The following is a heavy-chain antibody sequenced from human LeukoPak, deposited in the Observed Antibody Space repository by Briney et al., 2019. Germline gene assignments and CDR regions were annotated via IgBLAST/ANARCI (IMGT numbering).Heavy chain of an antibody. D-gene: IGHD1-26*01. CDR1: GFTFSSYA. V-gene: IGHV3-9*01. J-gene: IGHJ3*02. CDR3: AKTAYSGSYYDYAFDI. Sequence: GGSLRLSCAASGFTFSSYAVHWVRQGPGKGLEWVSGISWNSGSTGYADSVKGRFTISRDNAKNSLYLQMNSLRAEDTALYYCAKTAYSGSYYDYAFDIWGQGTMVTVSS. CDR2: ISWNSGST.